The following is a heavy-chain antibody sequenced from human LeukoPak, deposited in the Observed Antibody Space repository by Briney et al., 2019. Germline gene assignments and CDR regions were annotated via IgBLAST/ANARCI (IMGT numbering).Heavy chain of an antibody. CDR1: GGSISSSSHY. J-gene: IGHJ5*02. CDR3: ARPVWWYYDSRGYPVS. D-gene: IGHD3-22*01. CDR2: IYYSGYT. V-gene: IGHV4-39*01. Sequence: PSATLSLTWTVSGGSISSSSHYSGWIRQPPGKGLEWIGRIYYSGYTYYNPSPKSRVTISVDTSKNQFSLKLRSVPAADTAVYYCARPVWWYYDSRGYPVSWGQGTLVTVSS.